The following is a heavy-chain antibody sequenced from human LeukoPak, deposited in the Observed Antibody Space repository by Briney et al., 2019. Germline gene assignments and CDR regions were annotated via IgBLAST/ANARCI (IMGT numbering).Heavy chain of an antibody. CDR3: ARGPDFNLLLWFGELLSAEYFQH. CDR1: GFTFSSYW. Sequence: YPGGSLRLSCTASGFTFSSYWMSWVRQAPGKGLEWVANIKQDGSEKSYVDSVKGRFTISRDNAKNSLYLQMNSLRAEDTAVYYCARGPDFNLLLWFGELLSAEYFQHWGQGTLVTVSS. D-gene: IGHD3-10*01. CDR2: IKQDGSEK. J-gene: IGHJ1*01. V-gene: IGHV3-7*01.